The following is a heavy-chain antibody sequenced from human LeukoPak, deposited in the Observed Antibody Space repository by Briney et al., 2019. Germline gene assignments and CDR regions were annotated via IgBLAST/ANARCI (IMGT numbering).Heavy chain of an antibody. Sequence: PGRSLRLSCAASGFTFSNYDMNWVRQAPGKGLEWVSYISSSGTTIYYADSVKGRFTISRDNAKNTLYLQMNSLRAEDTAVYYCARGGYTYGRDIDYWGQGTLVTVSS. D-gene: IGHD5-18*01. CDR1: GFTFSNYD. J-gene: IGHJ4*02. V-gene: IGHV3-48*04. CDR3: ARGGYTYGRDIDY. CDR2: ISSSGTTI.